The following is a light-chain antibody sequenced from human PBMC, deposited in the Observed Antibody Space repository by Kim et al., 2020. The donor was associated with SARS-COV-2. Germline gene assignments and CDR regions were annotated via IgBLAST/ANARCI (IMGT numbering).Light chain of an antibody. CDR1: QSVSYTSNKKIY. J-gene: IGKJ1*01. Sequence: DIVMTQSPDSLAVSLGERATINCTSSQSVSYTSNKKIYLAWYQQKPGQPPKLLIYWASTRESGVPDRFSGSGSGTNFTLAISSLQAEDVAVYYCQQYYHTPGTFGQGTKVDIK. CDR2: WAS. V-gene: IGKV4-1*01. CDR3: QQYYHTPGT.